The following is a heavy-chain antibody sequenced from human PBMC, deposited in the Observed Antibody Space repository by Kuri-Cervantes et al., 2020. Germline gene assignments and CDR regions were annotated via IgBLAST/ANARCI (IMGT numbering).Heavy chain of an antibody. CDR2: IWYDGSNK. CDR1: GFSFSSYG. Sequence: GESLKISCAASGFSFSSYGIHWVRQAPGKGLEWVAVIWYDGSNKYYADSVKGRFTISRDNSKNTLYLQMNSLKTEDTAVYYCTTEGYGGYWGQGTLVTVSS. V-gene: IGHV3-33*01. J-gene: IGHJ4*02. D-gene: IGHD5-12*01. CDR3: TTEGYGGY.